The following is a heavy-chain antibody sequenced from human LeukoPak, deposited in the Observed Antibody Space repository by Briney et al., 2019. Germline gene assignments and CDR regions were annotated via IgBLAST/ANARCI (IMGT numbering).Heavy chain of an antibody. CDR3: APYCSSTSCCGEGDY. J-gene: IGHJ4*02. V-gene: IGHV4-34*01. CDR2: IYHSGST. D-gene: IGHD2-2*01. Sequence: PSETLSLTCAVYGGSFSGYYWSWIRQPPGMGLEWIGEIYHSGSTNYNPSLKSRVTISVDTSKNQFSLNLSSVTAADTAVYYCAPYCSSTSCCGEGDYWGQGTLVTVSS. CDR1: GGSFSGYY.